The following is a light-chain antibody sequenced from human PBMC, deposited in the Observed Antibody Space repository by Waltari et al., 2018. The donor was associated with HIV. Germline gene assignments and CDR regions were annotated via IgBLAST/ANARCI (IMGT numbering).Light chain of an antibody. CDR1: SSDVGGYTY. V-gene: IGLV2-11*01. CDR3: CSYAGSYTFVV. CDR2: DVS. Sequence: SALTQPRSVSGSPGQSVTISCPGTSSDVGGYTYVSWYQQHPGKAPKLMIYDVSKRPSGVPDRFSGSKSGNTASLTISGLQAEDEADYYCCSYAGSYTFVVFGGGTKLTVL. J-gene: IGLJ2*01.